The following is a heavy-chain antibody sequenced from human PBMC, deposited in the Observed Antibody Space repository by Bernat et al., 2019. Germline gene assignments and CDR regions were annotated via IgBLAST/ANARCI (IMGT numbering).Heavy chain of an antibody. Sequence: QVQLVESGGGVVQPGRSLRLSCAASGFTFSSYGMHWVRQAPGKGLEWVAVIWYDGSNKYYVDSVKGRFTISRDNSKNTLYLQMNSLRAEDTAVYYCAREYSSSSGLDYWGQGTLVTVSS. J-gene: IGHJ4*02. CDR3: AREYSSSSGLDY. CDR2: IWYDGSNK. V-gene: IGHV3-33*01. CDR1: GFTFSSYG. D-gene: IGHD6-6*01.